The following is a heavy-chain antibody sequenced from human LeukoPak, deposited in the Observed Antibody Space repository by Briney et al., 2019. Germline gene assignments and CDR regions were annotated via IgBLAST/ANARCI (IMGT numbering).Heavy chain of an antibody. Sequence: GGSLRLSCAASGFTFSSYSINWVRQAPGKGLEWVSSITSSSSYIYYADSVKGRFTISRDNAKNSLYLQMNSLRAEDTAVYYCARITAAAGVDAFDIWGQGTMVTVSS. CDR3: ARITAAAGVDAFDI. V-gene: IGHV3-21*01. D-gene: IGHD6-13*01. J-gene: IGHJ3*02. CDR2: ITSSSSYI. CDR1: GFTFSSYS.